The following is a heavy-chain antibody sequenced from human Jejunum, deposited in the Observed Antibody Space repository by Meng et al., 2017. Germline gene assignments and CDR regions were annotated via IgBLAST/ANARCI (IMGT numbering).Heavy chain of an antibody. Sequence: GESLKISCAASGLYFNNAWMSWVRQAPGKGLEWVARIKSNSYGGTTDYAASVKGRFTISRDDSKNKVYLQMNSLKTEDTAVYYCTTDWSGYYALDYWGQG. J-gene: IGHJ4*02. V-gene: IGHV3-15*01. CDR1: GLYFNNAW. CDR2: IKSNSYGGTT. CDR3: TTDWSGYYALDY. D-gene: IGHD3-3*01.